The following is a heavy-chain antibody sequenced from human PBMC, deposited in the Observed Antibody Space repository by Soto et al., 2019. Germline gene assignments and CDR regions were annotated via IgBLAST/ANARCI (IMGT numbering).Heavy chain of an antibody. Sequence: EVQLLESGGGLVQPGGSLRLSSAASGFTFSSYAMSWVRQAPGKGLEWVSAISGSGGSTYYADSVKGRFTISRDNSKNTLYLQENSVRAEDTAVYYCAKGEGYSGYGVFDYWGQGTLVTVSS. D-gene: IGHD5-12*01. CDR2: ISGSGGST. J-gene: IGHJ4*02. V-gene: IGHV3-23*01. CDR1: GFTFSSYA. CDR3: AKGEGYSGYGVFDY.